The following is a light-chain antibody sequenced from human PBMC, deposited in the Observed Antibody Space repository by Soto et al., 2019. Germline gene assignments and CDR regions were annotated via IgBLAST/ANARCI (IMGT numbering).Light chain of an antibody. J-gene: IGLJ1*01. V-gene: IGLV2-11*01. CDR2: DVS. CDR3: CSYAGSYTQV. Sequence: QSALTQPRSVSGSPGQSVTISCTGTSSDVGGYNYVSWYQQHPGKAPKLMIYDVSKRPSGVPDRFSGSKSGNTASLTISGLQDEDDADYYCCSYAGSYTQVFGTGTKVTVL. CDR1: SSDVGGYNY.